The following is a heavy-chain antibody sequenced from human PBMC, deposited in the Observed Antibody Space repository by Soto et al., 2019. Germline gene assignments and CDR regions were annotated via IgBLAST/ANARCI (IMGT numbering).Heavy chain of an antibody. Sequence: GGSLRLSCAASGFTFSSYSMNWVRQAPGKGLEWVSSISSSSSYIYYADSVKGRFTISRDNAKNSLYLQMNSLRAEDTAVYYCAREGLMVRGVTIESATVYMDVWGKGTTVTVSS. D-gene: IGHD3-10*01. CDR3: AREGLMVRGVTIESATVYMDV. J-gene: IGHJ6*03. V-gene: IGHV3-21*01. CDR2: ISSSSSYI. CDR1: GFTFSSYS.